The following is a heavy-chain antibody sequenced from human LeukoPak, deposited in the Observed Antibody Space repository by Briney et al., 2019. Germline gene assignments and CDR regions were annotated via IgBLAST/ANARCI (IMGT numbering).Heavy chain of an antibody. J-gene: IGHJ4*02. CDR2: IYPGDSDT. D-gene: IGHD3-10*01. V-gene: IGHV5-51*01. CDR3: ARLRWPRGGRSSFDY. CDR1: GYTFTNYW. Sequence: GESLKISCKGSGYTFTNYWIAWVRQVPGKGLEWMGIIYPGDSDTRYSPSFQGQVTISADKSITTAYLQWSSLKASDTAMYYCARLRWPRGGRSSFDYWGQGALVTVSS.